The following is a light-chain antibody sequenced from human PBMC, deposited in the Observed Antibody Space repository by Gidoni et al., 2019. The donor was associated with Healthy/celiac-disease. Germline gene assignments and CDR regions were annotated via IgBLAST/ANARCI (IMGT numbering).Light chain of an antibody. CDR1: QSVSSY. CDR2: AAS. V-gene: IGKV3-11*01. J-gene: IGKJ1*01. Sequence: EIVLTQSPATLSVSPGESATLSCRASQSVSSYLAWYQQKPGQAPRLLLYAASNRATGIPARFSGSVSGTDFTLTISSLEPEDFAVYYCQQRRNWPPWTFGQGTKVEIK. CDR3: QQRRNWPPWT.